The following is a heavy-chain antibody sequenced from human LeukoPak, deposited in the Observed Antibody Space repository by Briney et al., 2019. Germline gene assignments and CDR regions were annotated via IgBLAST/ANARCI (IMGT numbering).Heavy chain of an antibody. D-gene: IGHD3-22*01. CDR1: GFTFSSYS. J-gene: IGHJ4*02. CDR3: ARQGSYYPADFDY. CDR2: ISSSSSYI. V-gene: IGHV3-21*01. Sequence: GGSLRLSCAASGFTFSSYSMNWVRQAPGKGLEWVSSISSSSSYIYYADSVEGRFTISRDNAKNSLYLQMNSLRAEDTAVYYCARQGSYYPADFDYWGQGTLVTVSS.